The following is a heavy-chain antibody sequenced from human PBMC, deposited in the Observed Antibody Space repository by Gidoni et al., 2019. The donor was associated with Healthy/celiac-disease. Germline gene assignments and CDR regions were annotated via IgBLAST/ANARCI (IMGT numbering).Heavy chain of an antibody. D-gene: IGHD4-17*01. CDR2: ISGSGGST. Sequence: EVQLLESGGGLVQPGGSLRLSCAASGFTFSSYAMSLVRPAPGKGMEWVSAISGSGGSTYYADSVKGRFTISRDNSKNTLYLQMNSLRAEDTAVYYCAKLTVSLLDYWGQGTLVTVSS. CDR1: GFTFSSYA. J-gene: IGHJ4*02. V-gene: IGHV3-23*01. CDR3: AKLTVSLLDY.